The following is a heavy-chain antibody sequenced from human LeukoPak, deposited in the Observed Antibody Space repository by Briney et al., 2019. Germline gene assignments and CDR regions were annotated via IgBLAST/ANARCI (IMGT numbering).Heavy chain of an antibody. J-gene: IGHJ5*02. V-gene: IGHV3-23*01. CDR2: ISGSGGST. Sequence: GGSLRLSCAASGFTFSTYGMSWVRQAPGKGLEWVSAISGSGGSTYYADSVKGRFTISRDNSKNTLYLQMNSLRAEDTAVYYCAREGRAYQLLYEDWFDPWGQGTLVTVSS. CDR1: GFTFSTYG. D-gene: IGHD2-2*02. CDR3: AREGRAYQLLYEDWFDP.